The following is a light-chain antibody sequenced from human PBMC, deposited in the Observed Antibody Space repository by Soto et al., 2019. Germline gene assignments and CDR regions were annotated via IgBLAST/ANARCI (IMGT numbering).Light chain of an antibody. V-gene: IGKV3D-15*01. CDR1: QSVSNY. Sequence: EIILTQSPDTLSLSPGERATLSCRASQSVSNYLAWYQQKPGQAPRLLIYDASNRATDIPARFSGSGSGTDFTLTISSLQSEDFAVYYCQQYNNWPRTFGLGTKVDIK. CDR2: DAS. CDR3: QQYNNWPRT. J-gene: IGKJ1*01.